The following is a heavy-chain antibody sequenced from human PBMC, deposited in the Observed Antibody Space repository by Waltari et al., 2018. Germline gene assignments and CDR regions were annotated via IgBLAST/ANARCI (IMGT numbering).Heavy chain of an antibody. CDR1: VLSFGPSL. V-gene: IGHV3-21*01. CDR3: VRENCSVTSCFKHFDY. D-gene: IGHD2-2*01. J-gene: IGHJ4*02. CDR2: ISSSSAYK. Sequence: EGQLLESGGGLVKPGGSLRLSCAASVLSFGPSLLFWVRQAPGKGLEWVSYISSSSAYKYYADSVKGRFAISRDNAKNLLFLQMNSLRADDTAVYYCVRENCSVTSCFKHFDYWGRGILVTVSS.